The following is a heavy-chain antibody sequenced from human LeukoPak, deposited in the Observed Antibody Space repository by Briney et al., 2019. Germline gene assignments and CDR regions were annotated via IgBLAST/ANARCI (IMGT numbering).Heavy chain of an antibody. Sequence: ASVKVSCKASGYTFTSYGISWVRQAPGQGLEWMGWISAYNGNTNYAQRLQGRVTMTTDTSTSTAYMELRSLRSDDTAVYYCARDHSRAVADPLDDYWGQGTLVTVSS. CDR3: ARDHSRAVADPLDDY. CDR1: GYTFTSYG. V-gene: IGHV1-18*01. CDR2: ISAYNGNT. D-gene: IGHD6-19*01. J-gene: IGHJ4*02.